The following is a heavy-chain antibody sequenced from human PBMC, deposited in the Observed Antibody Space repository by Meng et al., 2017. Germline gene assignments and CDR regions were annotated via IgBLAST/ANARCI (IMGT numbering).Heavy chain of an antibody. CDR2: SNHSGST. V-gene: IGHV4-34*01. CDR1: GGSFSGYY. CDR3: ASSGYSYGYRFDY. Sequence: QVHLQPWGAGLLKPSETLSLTCAVYGGSFSGYYWSWIRQPPGKGLEWIGESNHSGSTNYNPSLKRRVTISVDTSKNQFSLKLSSVTAADTAVYYCASSGYSYGYRFDYWGQGTLVTVSS. D-gene: IGHD5-18*01. J-gene: IGHJ4*02.